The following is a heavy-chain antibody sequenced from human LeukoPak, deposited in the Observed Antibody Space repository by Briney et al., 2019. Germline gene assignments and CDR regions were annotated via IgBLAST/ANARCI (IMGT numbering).Heavy chain of an antibody. Sequence: GGSLRLSCAASGFTFSSYAMSWVRQAPGKGLEWVSVIYSGGSTYYADSVKGRFTISRHNSKNTLYLQMNSLRAEDTAVYYCFGGHFDYWGQGTLVTVSS. CDR2: IYSGGST. J-gene: IGHJ4*02. CDR1: GFTFSSYA. CDR3: FGGHFDY. V-gene: IGHV3-53*04. D-gene: IGHD3-10*01.